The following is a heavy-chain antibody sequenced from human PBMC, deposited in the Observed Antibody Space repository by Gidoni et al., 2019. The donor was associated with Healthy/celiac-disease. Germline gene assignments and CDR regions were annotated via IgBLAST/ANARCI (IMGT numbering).Heavy chain of an antibody. J-gene: IGHJ4*02. CDR3: AKDLDVVVAATLDY. CDR2: ISGSGGST. D-gene: IGHD2-15*01. CDR1: GFTFSSYA. V-gene: IGHV3-23*01. Sequence: EVQLLESGGGLVQPGGSLRLSCAASGFTFSSYAMSWVRQAPEKGLEWVSAISGSGGSTYYADSVKGRFTISRDNSKNTLYLQMNSLRAEDTAVYYCAKDLDVVVAATLDYWGQGTLVTVSS.